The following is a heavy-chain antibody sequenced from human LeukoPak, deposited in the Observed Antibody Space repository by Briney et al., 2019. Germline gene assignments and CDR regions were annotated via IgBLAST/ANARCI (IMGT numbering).Heavy chain of an antibody. D-gene: IGHD3-10*01. CDR1: GYTFSSYV. CDR3: AKQLLWFGELARGHDY. J-gene: IGHJ4*02. V-gene: IGHV3-23*01. Sequence: GGSLRLSCAASGYTFSSYVLSWVRRAPGKGLEWVSAISDSGDNTYYADSVKGRFAISRDNSKNTLYLQINSLRAEDTAVYYCAKQLLWFGELARGHDYWGQGTLVTVSS. CDR2: ISDSGDNT.